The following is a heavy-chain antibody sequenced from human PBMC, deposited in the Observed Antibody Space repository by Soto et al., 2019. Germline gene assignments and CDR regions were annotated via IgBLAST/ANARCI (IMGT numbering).Heavy chain of an antibody. V-gene: IGHV3-30*18. CDR2: ISYDGSNK. J-gene: IGHJ4*02. D-gene: IGHD3-3*01. CDR3: AKDNYDFWSGLAFYYFDY. Sequence: VAVISYDGSNKYYADSVKGRFTISRDNSKNTLYLQMNSLRVEDTAVYYCAKDNYDFWSGLAFYYFDYWGQGTLVTVSS.